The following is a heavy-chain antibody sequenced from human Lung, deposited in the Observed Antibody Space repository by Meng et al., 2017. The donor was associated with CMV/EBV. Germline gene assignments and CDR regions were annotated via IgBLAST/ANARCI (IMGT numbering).Heavy chain of an antibody. Sequence: SXTLSLXCTVSGGSISNYYWSWIRQPPGKGLEWIGYIYYTGSTNYNPSLKSRVTISLDTPKKQFSLKLSSVTAADTAVYYCARVVKDIVVVPAAIWFDPXGQGXLVTVSS. J-gene: IGHJ5*02. CDR1: GGSISNYY. CDR3: ARVVKDIVVVPAAIWFDP. V-gene: IGHV4-59*01. D-gene: IGHD2-2*01. CDR2: IYYTGST.